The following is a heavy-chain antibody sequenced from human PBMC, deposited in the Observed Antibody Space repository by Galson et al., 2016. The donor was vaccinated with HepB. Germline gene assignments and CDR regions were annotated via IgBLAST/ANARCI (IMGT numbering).Heavy chain of an antibody. V-gene: IGHV5-10-1*01. Sequence: QSGAEVKKPGESLRISCKGSGYSFTSYWISWVRQMPGKGLEWMGRIDPSDSYTNYSPSCQGHDTISADKPISTAYLQWSSLKASDTAMYYCARHSGSSLTYFDYWGQGTLVTVSS. J-gene: IGHJ4*02. D-gene: IGHD1-26*01. CDR3: ARHSGSSLTYFDY. CDR2: IDPSDSYT. CDR1: GYSFTSYW.